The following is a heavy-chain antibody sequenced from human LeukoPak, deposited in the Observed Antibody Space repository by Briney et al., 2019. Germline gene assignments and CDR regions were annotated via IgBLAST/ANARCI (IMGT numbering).Heavy chain of an antibody. Sequence: PGGSLRLSCAASGFTFSNYAMSWVRQAPGKGLEWVSPIGGICGSTYYADSVEGRVTISRDNSQKTQYLQMRSLRAEDTAVYYCAKGRGSASCYGISYHYTMDVWGQGTTVTVSS. CDR1: GFTFSNYA. CDR3: AKGRGSASCYGISYHYTMDV. D-gene: IGHD2-2*01. J-gene: IGHJ6*02. CDR2: IGGICGST. V-gene: IGHV3-23*01.